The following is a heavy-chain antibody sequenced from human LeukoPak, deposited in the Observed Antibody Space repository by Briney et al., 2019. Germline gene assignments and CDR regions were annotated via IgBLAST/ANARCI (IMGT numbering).Heavy chain of an antibody. CDR2: IRFDGTNK. CDR3: ARDFDDVNSNYYYIPEY. Sequence: GGSLRLSCAASGFNFSRNGMHWVRQAAGKEREGVAFIRFDGTNKFYGASVGRRFSISRDNSNNTLYLQVNSLRPEDTAVYFCARDFDDVNSNYYYIPEYWGRGTLVAVSS. V-gene: IGHV3-30*02. J-gene: IGHJ4*02. D-gene: IGHD3-22*01. CDR1: GFNFSRNG.